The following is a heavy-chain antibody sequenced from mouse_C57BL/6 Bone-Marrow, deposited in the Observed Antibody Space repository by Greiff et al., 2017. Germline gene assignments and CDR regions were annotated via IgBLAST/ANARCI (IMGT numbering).Heavy chain of an antibody. CDR1: GYAFSSSW. V-gene: IGHV1-82*01. CDR3: AGGDYYAMDY. CDR2: IYPGDGDT. Sequence: VQLVESGPELVKPGASVKISCKASGYAFSSSWMNWVKQRPGKGLEWIGRIYPGDGDTNYNGKFKGKATLTADKSSSTAYMQLSSLTSEDSAVYFCAGGDYYAMDYWGQGTSVTVSS. J-gene: IGHJ4*01.